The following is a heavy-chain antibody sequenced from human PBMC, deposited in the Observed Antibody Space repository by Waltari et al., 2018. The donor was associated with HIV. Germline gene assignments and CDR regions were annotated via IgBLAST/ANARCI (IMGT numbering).Heavy chain of an antibody. CDR2: IYYTGST. J-gene: IGHJ6*02. V-gene: IGHV4-59*01. D-gene: IGHD1-7*01. CDR3: ARGGTTKNGMDV. Sequence: QVHLQESGPGLVKPSETLSLTCTVSGGSIGTYSGSWIRQPPGKGLEWIGYIYYTGSTNYNPSLKSRVNLSVDTSKNQFSLKLSSVIAADTAVYYCARGGTTKNGMDVWGQGTTVTVSS. CDR1: GGSIGTYS.